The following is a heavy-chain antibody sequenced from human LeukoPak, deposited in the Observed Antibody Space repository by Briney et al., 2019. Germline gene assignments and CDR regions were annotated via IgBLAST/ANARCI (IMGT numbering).Heavy chain of an antibody. J-gene: IGHJ1*01. Sequence: SETLSLTCTVSGGPLSSGSYYWSWIRQPAGEGLEWIGRIYTSGSTNYNPSLKSRVIISVDTSKNQFSLKLSSVTAADTAVYYCARVLSGSYFQHWGQGTLVTVSS. CDR3: ARVLSGSYFQH. CDR1: GGPLSSGSYY. CDR2: IYTSGST. D-gene: IGHD1-26*01. V-gene: IGHV4-61*02.